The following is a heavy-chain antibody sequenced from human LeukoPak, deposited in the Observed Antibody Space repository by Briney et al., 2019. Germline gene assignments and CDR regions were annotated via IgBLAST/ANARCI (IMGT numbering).Heavy chain of an antibody. CDR3: ARASYCSDGSCYSDY. Sequence: ASVKVSCKASGYTFTSYSISWVRQAPGQGLEWMGWISAYNGNTTYAQKVKGRVTMTTDTSTSTAYMELRSLKSDDTAVYYCARASYCSDGSCYSDYWGQGTLVTVS. D-gene: IGHD2-15*01. CDR2: ISAYNGNT. V-gene: IGHV1-18*01. CDR1: GYTFTSYS. J-gene: IGHJ4*02.